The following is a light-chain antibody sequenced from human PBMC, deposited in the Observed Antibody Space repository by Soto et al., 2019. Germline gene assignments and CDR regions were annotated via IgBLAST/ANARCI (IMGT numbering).Light chain of an antibody. CDR1: SSDFGGTNY. V-gene: IGLV2-8*01. CDR3: TSYAGSYADVV. Sequence: QSALTQPPSASGSPGQSVTISCTGASSDFGGTNYVSWYQQHPGKAPKLMIFEVTKRPSGVPDRFSGSKSGNTASLTVSGLQAEDETDYYCTSYAGSYADVVFGGGTKRTVL. CDR2: EVT. J-gene: IGLJ2*01.